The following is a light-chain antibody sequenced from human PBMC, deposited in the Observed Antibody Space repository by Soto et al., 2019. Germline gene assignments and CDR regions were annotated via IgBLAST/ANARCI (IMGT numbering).Light chain of an antibody. V-gene: IGKV3D-15*01. CDR1: RSVSSN. CDR3: QQYNASPT. J-gene: IGKJ1*01. Sequence: EIVMTQSPATLSVSPGGRATRSCRASRSVSSNLAWYQQKPGQAPWLLIYGASTRATGIPARFSGSGSGTEFTLTISSLQSEDFAVYYCQQYNASPTFGQGTQVEIK. CDR2: GAS.